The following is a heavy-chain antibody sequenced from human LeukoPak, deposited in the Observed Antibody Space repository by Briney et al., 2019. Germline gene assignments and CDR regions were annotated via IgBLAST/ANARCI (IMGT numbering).Heavy chain of an antibody. V-gene: IGHV4-34*01. CDR2: INHSGST. D-gene: IGHD3-10*01. CDR1: GGSFSGYY. CDR3: ARGPHLWLVRGVSAWFDP. Sequence: SETLSLTCAVYGGSFSGYYWSWIRQPPGKGLEWIGEINHSGSTNYNPSLKSRVTISVDTSKDQFSLKLSSVTAADTAVYYCARGPHLWLVRGVSAWFDPWGQGTLVTVSS. J-gene: IGHJ5*02.